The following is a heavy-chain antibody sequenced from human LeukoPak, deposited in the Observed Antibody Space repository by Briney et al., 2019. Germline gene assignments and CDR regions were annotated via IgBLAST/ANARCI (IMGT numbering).Heavy chain of an antibody. V-gene: IGHV3-30*18. CDR1: GFTFSSYG. J-gene: IGHJ4*02. D-gene: IGHD5/OR15-5a*01. CDR2: ISYDGSNK. Sequence: GRSLRLSCAASGFTFSSYGMHWVRQAPGKGLEWVAVISYDGSNKYYADSVKGRFTISRDNSKNTLYLQMNSLRAEDTAVYYCAKETIYDPYFDYWGQGTLVTVSS. CDR3: AKETIYDPYFDY.